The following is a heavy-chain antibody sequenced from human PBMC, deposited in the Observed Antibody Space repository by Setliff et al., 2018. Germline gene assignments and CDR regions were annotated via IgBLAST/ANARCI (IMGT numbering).Heavy chain of an antibody. D-gene: IGHD2-21*02. J-gene: IGHJ4*02. CDR2: IYHSGST. CDR1: GGSISSYY. V-gene: IGHV4-38-2*02. Sequence: PSETLSLTCTVSGGSISSYYWGWIRQPPGKGLEWIGSIYHSGSTYYNPSLKSRVTISVDTSKNQFSLKLSSVTAADTAVYYCARDLGHGGDSDYWGQGILVTVSS. CDR3: ARDLGHGGDSDY.